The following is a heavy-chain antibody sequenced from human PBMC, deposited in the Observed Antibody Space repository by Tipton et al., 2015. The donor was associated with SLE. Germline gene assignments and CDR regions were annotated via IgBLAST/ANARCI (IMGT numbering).Heavy chain of an antibody. V-gene: IGHV1-18*01. J-gene: IGHJ6*03. CDR3: ARVNYDFWSGSTAWYYMDV. CDR2: ISAYNGNT. CDR1: GYTFTSYG. D-gene: IGHD3-3*01. Sequence: QLGQSGAEVKKPGASVKVSCKASGYTFTSYGISWVRQAPGLGLEWTGWISAYNGNTYYAQKLQGRVTMTTETSTSTAYMELRSLRSDDTAVYYCARVNYDFWSGSTAWYYMDVWGKGTTVTVSS.